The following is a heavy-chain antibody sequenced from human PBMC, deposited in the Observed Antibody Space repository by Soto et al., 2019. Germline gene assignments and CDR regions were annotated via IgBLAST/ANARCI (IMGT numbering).Heavy chain of an antibody. CDR3: ARASYDFWSGYFFYYYYGMDV. Sequence: SETLSLTCAAYGGSFSGYYWSWIRQPPGKGLEWIGEINHSGSTNYNPSLKSRVTISVDTSKNQFSLKLSSVTAADTAVYYCARASYDFWSGYFFYYYYGMDVWGQGTTVTVSS. V-gene: IGHV4-34*01. CDR1: GGSFSGYY. D-gene: IGHD3-3*01. J-gene: IGHJ6*02. CDR2: INHSGST.